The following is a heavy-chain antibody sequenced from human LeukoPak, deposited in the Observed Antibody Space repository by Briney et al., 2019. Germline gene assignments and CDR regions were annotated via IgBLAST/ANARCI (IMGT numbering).Heavy chain of an antibody. CDR2: ISGSGTST. CDR3: AKVNDLGDFDF. D-gene: IGHD1-1*01. Sequence: GGSLRLSCAASGFTFGSYAMSWVRQAPGKGLEWVSTISGSGTSTYYADSVKGRFTISRDNSKNTLYLQMNSLRAKDTAVYYCAKVNDLGDFDFWGQGTLVTVSS. CDR1: GFTFGSYA. V-gene: IGHV3-23*01. J-gene: IGHJ4*02.